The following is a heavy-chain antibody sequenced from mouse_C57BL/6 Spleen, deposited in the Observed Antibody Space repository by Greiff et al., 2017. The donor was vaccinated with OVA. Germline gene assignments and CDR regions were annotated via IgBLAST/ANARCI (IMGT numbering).Heavy chain of an antibody. CDR1: GYTFTSYW. V-gene: IGHV1-52*01. Sequence: QVQLQQPGAELVRPGSSVKLSCKASGYTFTSYWMHWVKQRPIQGLEWIGNIDPSDSETHYNQRFKDKATLTVDKSSSTAYMQLSSLTSEDSAVYYCARRGAWYFDVWGTGTTVTVSS. CDR2: IDPSDSET. CDR3: ARRGAWYFDV. J-gene: IGHJ1*03.